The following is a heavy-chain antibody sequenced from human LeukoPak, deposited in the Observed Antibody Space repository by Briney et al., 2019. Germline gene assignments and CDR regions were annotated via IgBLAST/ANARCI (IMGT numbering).Heavy chain of an antibody. CDR1: GDSIIGYY. Sequence: SETLSPTCSVSGDSIIGYYWGWIRQPPGKGLEWIGNIYYTGNTYYNSSLKSRVTISLDTSKNQFSLKVISMTAADTAAYYCTKSDGYGLIRICGRGTMVTVSS. J-gene: IGHJ3*02. CDR3: TKSDGYGLIRI. CDR2: IYYTGNT. D-gene: IGHD3-10*01. V-gene: IGHV4-39*07.